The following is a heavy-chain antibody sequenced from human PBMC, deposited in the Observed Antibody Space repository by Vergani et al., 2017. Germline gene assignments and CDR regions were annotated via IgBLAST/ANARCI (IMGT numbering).Heavy chain of an antibody. CDR1: GGTFSSYA. D-gene: IGHD3-3*01. CDR2: IIPIFGTA. CDR3: ASRDITIFGVVIIRGYYYYGMDV. V-gene: IGHV1-69*01. J-gene: IGHJ6*02. Sequence: QVQLVQSGAEVKKPGSSVKVSCKASGGTFSSYAISWVRQAPGQGLEWMGGIIPIFGTANYAQKFQGRVTITADESTSTAYMELSSLRSEDTAVYYCASRDITIFGVVIIRGYYYYGMDVWGQXP.